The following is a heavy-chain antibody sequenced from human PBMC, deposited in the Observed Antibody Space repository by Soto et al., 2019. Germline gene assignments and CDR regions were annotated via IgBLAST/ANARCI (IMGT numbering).Heavy chain of an antibody. J-gene: IGHJ6*02. CDR1: GFTFSSYS. D-gene: IGHD6-6*01. CDR3: ARDLQLVNYYYGMDV. V-gene: IGHV3-21*01. CDR2: ISSSSSYI. Sequence: PGGSLRLSCAASGFTFSSYSMNWVRQAPGKGLEWVSSISSSSSYIYYADSVKGRFTISRDNAKNSLYLQMNSLRAEDTAVYYSARDLQLVNYYYGMDVWGQGTTVTVSS.